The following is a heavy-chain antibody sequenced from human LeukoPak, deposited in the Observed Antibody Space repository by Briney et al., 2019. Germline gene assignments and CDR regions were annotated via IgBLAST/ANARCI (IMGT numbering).Heavy chain of an antibody. V-gene: IGHV4-34*01. J-gene: IGHJ4*02. CDR2: INHSGST. D-gene: IGHD3-10*02. CDR3: ARGKAVRFDY. Sequence: PSETLSLTCAVYGGSFSGYYWSWIRQPPGKGLEWIGEINHSGSTNYNPSLKSRVTISVDTSKNQFSLQLSSVTAADTAVYYCARGKAVRFDYWGQGTLVTVSS. CDR1: GGSFSGYY.